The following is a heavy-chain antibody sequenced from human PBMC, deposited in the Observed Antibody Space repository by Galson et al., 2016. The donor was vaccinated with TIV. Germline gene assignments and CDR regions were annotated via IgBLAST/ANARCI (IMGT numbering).Heavy chain of an antibody. V-gene: IGHV5-51*03. J-gene: IGHJ4*02. CDR3: ARAPGYSGYSYGYFDS. CDR1: GYSFPNNW. Sequence: QSGAEVKKPGESLKISCKVSGYSFPNNWIGWVRQMPGRGLEFMGIMYAGDSETRYSPTFQGRVVMSTDESISTAYLQWSSLKAADTAIYYCARAPGYSGYSYGYFDSWGQGTLVTVSS. D-gene: IGHD5-12*01. CDR2: MYAGDSET.